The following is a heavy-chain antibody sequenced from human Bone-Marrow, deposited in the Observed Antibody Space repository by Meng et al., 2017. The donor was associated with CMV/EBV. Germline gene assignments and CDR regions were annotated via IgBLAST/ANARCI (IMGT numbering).Heavy chain of an antibody. V-gene: IGHV3-30-3*01. J-gene: IGHJ4*02. CDR2: ISYDGSNK. Sequence: GESLKISCAASGFTFSSYAMHWVRQAPGKGLEWVAVISYDGSNKYYADSVKGRFTISRDNSKNTLYLQMNSLKTEDTAVYYCTTRYGGRSYWGQGTLVTVSS. CDR3: TTRYGGRSY. D-gene: IGHD1-26*01. CDR1: GFTFSSYA.